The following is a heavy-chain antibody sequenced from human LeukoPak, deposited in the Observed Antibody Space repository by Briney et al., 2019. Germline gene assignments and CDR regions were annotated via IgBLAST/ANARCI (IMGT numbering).Heavy chain of an antibody. CDR2: IIPILGIA. V-gene: IGHV1-69*02. Sequence: VASVKVSCKASGGTFISYTISWVRQAPGQGLEWMGRIIPILGIANYAQKFQGRVTITADKSTSTAYMELSSLRSEDTAVYYCARAEAITIFLDLGHWGQGTLVTVSS. CDR1: GGTFISYT. D-gene: IGHD3-3*01. CDR3: ARAEAITIFLDLGH. J-gene: IGHJ4*02.